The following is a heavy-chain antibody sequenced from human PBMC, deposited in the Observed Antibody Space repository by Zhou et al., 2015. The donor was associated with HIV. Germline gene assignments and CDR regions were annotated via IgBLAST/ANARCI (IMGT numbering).Heavy chain of an antibody. V-gene: IGHV1-69*06. Sequence: QVQLVQSGAEVKKPGSSVKVSCKASEGTFSSYGISWVRQAPGQGLEWMGGITPVLGTSKDAQKFQGRVTITSDKSTSTAYMELSSLRSEDTAVYYCAREENCSGGSCYSDYYYYGMDVWGQGTTVTVSS. J-gene: IGHJ6*02. D-gene: IGHD2-15*01. CDR2: ITPVLGTS. CDR3: AREENCSGGSCYSDYYYYGMDV. CDR1: EGTFSSYG.